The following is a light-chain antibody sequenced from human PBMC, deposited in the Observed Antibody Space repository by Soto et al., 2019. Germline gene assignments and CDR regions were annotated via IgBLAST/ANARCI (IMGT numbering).Light chain of an antibody. V-gene: IGLV7-46*01. CDR1: TGTVTSGHY. CDR2: DTS. CDR3: SLSYSGAVV. Sequence: QAVVTQEPSLTVSPGGTVTLTCGSSTGTVTSGHYPYWFQQKPGQAPRTLIYDTSNKHSWTPARFSGSLLGGRAALTLSGAQPEDEAEYFCSLSYSGAVVFGGGTKVTVL. J-gene: IGLJ2*01.